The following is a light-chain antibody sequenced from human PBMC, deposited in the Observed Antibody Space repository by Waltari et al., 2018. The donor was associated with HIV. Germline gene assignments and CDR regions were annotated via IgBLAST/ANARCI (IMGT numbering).Light chain of an antibody. V-gene: IGKV3D-20*01. J-gene: IGKJ1*01. CDR1: HSLTSSS. CDR3: QHYNRVPPWT. CDR2: DAS. Sequence: EIVLTQFPATLSLSPGERVTLSCGASHSLTSSSVAWYQRKPGLAPRLLIYDASRRATGIPERFSGSGSGTDFTLTISRLEPEDFAVYYCQHYNRVPPWTFGQGTKVESK.